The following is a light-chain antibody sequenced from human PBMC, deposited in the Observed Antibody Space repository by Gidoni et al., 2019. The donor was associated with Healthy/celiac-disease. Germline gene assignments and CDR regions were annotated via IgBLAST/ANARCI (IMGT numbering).Light chain of an antibody. CDR1: QSVSSSY. Sequence: EIVLTQSPGTLSLSPGETATLSCRASQSVSSSYLAWYQQKPGQATRLLIYGASRSGTGFSLTISRLEPEDFAVYYCQQYGSSPITFGQXTRLKIK. V-gene: IGKV3-20*01. J-gene: IGKJ5*01. CDR2: GAS. CDR3: QQYGSSPIT.